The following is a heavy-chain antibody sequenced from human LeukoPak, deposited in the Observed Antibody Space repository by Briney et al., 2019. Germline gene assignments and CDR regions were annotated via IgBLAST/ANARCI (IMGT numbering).Heavy chain of an antibody. V-gene: IGHV4-34*01. CDR3: ARGRIYDFWSGYYTFLFDP. D-gene: IGHD3-3*01. CDR2: INHSGST. CDR1: GGSFSGYY. Sequence: SETLSLTCAVYGGSFSGYYWSWIRQPPGKGLEWIGEINHSGSTNYNPYLKSRVTISVDTSKNQFSLKLSSVTAADTAVYYCARGRIYDFWSGYYTFLFDPWGQGTLVTVSS. J-gene: IGHJ5*02.